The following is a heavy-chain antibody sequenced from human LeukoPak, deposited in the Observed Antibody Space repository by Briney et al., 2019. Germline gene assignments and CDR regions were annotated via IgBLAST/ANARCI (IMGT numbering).Heavy chain of an antibody. V-gene: IGHV3-74*01. CDR3: AGVGYYYDSSGYYVDY. CDR2: INSDGSST. Sequence: GGSLRLSCAASGFTFSSYWMHWVRQAPGKGLVWVSRINSDGSSTSYADSVKGRFTISRDNAKDTLYLQMNSLRAEDTAVYYCAGVGYYYDSSGYYVDYWGQGTLVTVSS. CDR1: GFTFSSYW. J-gene: IGHJ4*02. D-gene: IGHD3-22*01.